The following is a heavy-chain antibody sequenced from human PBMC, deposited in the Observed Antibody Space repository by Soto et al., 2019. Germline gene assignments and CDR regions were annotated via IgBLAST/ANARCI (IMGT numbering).Heavy chain of an antibody. J-gene: IGHJ4*02. V-gene: IGHV4-34*01. CDR3: ARWGGSSGWYSAVDY. Sequence: QVQLQQWGAGLLKPSETLSLTCAVYGGSFSGYYWSWIRQPPGKGLEWIGEINHSGSTNYNPSLKSRGPISVDTSKNQFSLKLSSVTAAATAVYYCARWGGSSGWYSAVDYWGQGPLVTGSS. CDR2: INHSGST. CDR1: GGSFSGYY. D-gene: IGHD6-19*01.